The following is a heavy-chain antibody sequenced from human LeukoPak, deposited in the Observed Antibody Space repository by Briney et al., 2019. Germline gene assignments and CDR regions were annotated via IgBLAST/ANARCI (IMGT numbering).Heavy chain of an antibody. CDR3: AKDPTVTTDFDY. Sequence: GGSLRLSCEASGFTFNSYVMSWVRQAPGKGLEWVSGISGSGGSTYYADSVKGRFTISRDNAKNSLYLQMNSLRAEDTAVYYCAKDPTVTTDFDYWGQGTLVTVSS. CDR2: ISGSGGST. J-gene: IGHJ4*02. CDR1: GFTFNSYV. V-gene: IGHV3-23*01. D-gene: IGHD4-17*01.